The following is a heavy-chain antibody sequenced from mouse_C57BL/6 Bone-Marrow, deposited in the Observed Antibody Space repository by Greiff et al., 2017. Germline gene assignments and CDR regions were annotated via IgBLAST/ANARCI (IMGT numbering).Heavy chain of an antibody. CDR1: GYTFTSYG. Sequence: QVQLQQSGAELARPGASVKLSYKASGYTFTSYGISWVKQRTGQGLEWIGEIYPRSGNTYYNEKFKGKATLTADKSSSTAYMELRSLTSEDSAVYFCARSGITTVDYAMDYWGQGTSVTVSS. J-gene: IGHJ4*01. CDR3: ARSGITTVDYAMDY. V-gene: IGHV1-81*01. CDR2: IYPRSGNT. D-gene: IGHD1-1*01.